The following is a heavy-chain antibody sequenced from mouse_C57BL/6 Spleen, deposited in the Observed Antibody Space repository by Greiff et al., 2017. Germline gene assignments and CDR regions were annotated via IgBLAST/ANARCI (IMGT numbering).Heavy chain of an antibody. V-gene: IGHV1-52*01. Sequence: QVQLQQPGAELVRPGSSVKLSCKASGYTFTSYWMHWVKQRPIQGLEWIGNIDPSDSETHYNQKFKDKATLTVDKSSSTAYMQLSSLTSEDSAVYYGARHYGSSLDYWGQGTTLTVAS. CDR3: ARHYGSSLDY. J-gene: IGHJ2*01. CDR2: IDPSDSET. D-gene: IGHD1-1*01. CDR1: GYTFTSYW.